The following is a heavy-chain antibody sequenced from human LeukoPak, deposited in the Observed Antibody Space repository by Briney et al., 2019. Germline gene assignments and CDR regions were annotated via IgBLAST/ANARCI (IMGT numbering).Heavy chain of an antibody. D-gene: IGHD3-9*01. CDR1: GGTFSSYA. CDR2: IIPIFGTA. V-gene: IGHV1-69*13. J-gene: IGHJ4*02. CDR3: ARGPRSHYDILTGYYYFDY. Sequence: ASVKVSCKASGGTFSSYAISWVRQAPGQGLEWMGGIIPIFGTANYAQKFQGRVTITADESTSTAYMELSSLRSEDTAVYYCARGPRSHYDILTGYYYFDYWGQGTLVTVSS.